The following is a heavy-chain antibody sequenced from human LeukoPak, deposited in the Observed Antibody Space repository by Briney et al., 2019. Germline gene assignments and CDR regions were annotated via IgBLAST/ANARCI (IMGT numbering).Heavy chain of an antibody. CDR3: ARDSYGLGTFDY. D-gene: IGHD1-26*01. J-gene: IGHJ4*02. CDR2: IYYSGRT. V-gene: IGHV4-59*01. CDR1: GGSISSYY. Sequence: SETLSLTCTVSGGSISSYYWNWIRQPPGKGLEWIGYIYYSGRTNYNPSLKSRVTISVDTSKNQFSLKLSSVTAADTAVYYCARDSYGLGTFDYWGQGTLVTVSS.